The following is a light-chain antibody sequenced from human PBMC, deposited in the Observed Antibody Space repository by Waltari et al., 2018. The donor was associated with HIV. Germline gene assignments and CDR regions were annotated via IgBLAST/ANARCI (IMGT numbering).Light chain of an antibody. CDR2: GAS. CDR3: QQYYKWPLT. J-gene: IGKJ5*01. CDR1: QSVSSK. Sequence: EIVLLQSLATLSVSPGERATLPCRASQSVSSKLAWYQQKPGQAPRLLIYGASTRSTGIPGRFSGSESGTEFILTISSLQSEDCAVYYCQQYYKWPLTFGQGTRLEIK. V-gene: IGKV3D-15*01.